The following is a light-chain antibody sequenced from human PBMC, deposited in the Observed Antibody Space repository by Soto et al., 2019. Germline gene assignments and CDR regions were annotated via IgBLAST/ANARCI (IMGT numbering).Light chain of an antibody. Sequence: EMVMTQSPATLSVSPGDGATLSCRASQSVGSNLAWFQQKPGQAPRLLIYGASARATCIPARFSGSGSGTEFTLTISSLQSEDFAVYYCQQYYNWPRTFGQGTKLEIK. J-gene: IGKJ2*01. CDR2: GAS. V-gene: IGKV3-15*01. CDR1: QSVGSN. CDR3: QQYYNWPRT.